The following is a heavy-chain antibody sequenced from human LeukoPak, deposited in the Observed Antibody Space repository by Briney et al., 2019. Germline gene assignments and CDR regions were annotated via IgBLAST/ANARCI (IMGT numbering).Heavy chain of an antibody. CDR3: ATDVPAVTIFGY. CDR1: GFTFSTYW. J-gene: IGHJ4*02. Sequence: GGSLRLSCAASGFTFSTYWMHWVRHAPGTGLVWVSLINSDGSSTNYADSVKGRFTISRDNAKNTLYLQMNSLRAEDTAVYYCATDVPAVTIFGYWGQGTLVTVSS. CDR2: INSDGSST. V-gene: IGHV3-74*01. D-gene: IGHD2-2*01.